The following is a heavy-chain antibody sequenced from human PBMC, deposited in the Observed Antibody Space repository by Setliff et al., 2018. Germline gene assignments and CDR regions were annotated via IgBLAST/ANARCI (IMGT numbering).Heavy chain of an antibody. Sequence: SETLSLTCTVFDGSMSSHYWSWIRQPPDKGLEWIGYIFYSGSTNYSPSLKSRVTISIDTSKNHFSLKLSSVTAADTAVYYCARNPDFLQYSFDLWGRGTLVTVSS. CDR1: DGSMSSHY. V-gene: IGHV4-59*11. D-gene: IGHD5-12*01. CDR2: IFYSGST. CDR3: ARNPDFLQYSFDL. J-gene: IGHJ2*01.